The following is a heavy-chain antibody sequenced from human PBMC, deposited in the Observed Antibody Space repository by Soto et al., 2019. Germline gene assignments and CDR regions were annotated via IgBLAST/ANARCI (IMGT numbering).Heavy chain of an antibody. D-gene: IGHD3-10*01. CDR3: ARQAYFGSGTYYSDY. V-gene: IGHV5-51*01. CDR2: IFPGDSDT. Sequence: EVQLVQSGTEVKKPGESLKISCKGSGYSFTSYWIGWVRQMPGKGLEWMGIIFPGDSDTRYSPSFQGQVTISADKSITTAYLQWSNLKASDTAMYYCARQAYFGSGTYYSDYWGQGTQVTVSS. CDR1: GYSFTSYW. J-gene: IGHJ4*02.